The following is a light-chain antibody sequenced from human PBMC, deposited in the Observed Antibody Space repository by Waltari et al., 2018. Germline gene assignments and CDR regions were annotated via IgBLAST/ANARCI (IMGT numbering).Light chain of an antibody. Sequence: QSALTQPASVSGSPGQSITISCTGPSSDVGSYKLVSWYQQHPGKAPRLMIYADSNRPSGSSSRFSGSKSGNTASLTISGLQAEDEAAYYCCSYAGSSTVKFGEGTYLTVL. CDR3: CSYAGSSTVK. J-gene: IGLJ2*01. CDR2: ADS. CDR1: SSDVGSYKL. V-gene: IGLV2-23*01.